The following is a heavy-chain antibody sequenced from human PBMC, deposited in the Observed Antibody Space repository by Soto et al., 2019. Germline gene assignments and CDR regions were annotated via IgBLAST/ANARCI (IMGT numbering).Heavy chain of an antibody. D-gene: IGHD2-2*01. J-gene: IGHJ6*02. Sequence: QVQLVQSGAEVKKPGASVKVSCKASGYTFTGYYMHWVRQAPGQGLEWMGWINPNSGGTNYAQKFQGRVSMTRDTSISPADMELSRLRSDDTAVYYCARGGETTEGSYAYPYGMYVWGQGTTVTVS. V-gene: IGHV1-2*02. CDR2: INPNSGGT. CDR3: ARGGETTEGSYAYPYGMYV. CDR1: GYTFTGYY.